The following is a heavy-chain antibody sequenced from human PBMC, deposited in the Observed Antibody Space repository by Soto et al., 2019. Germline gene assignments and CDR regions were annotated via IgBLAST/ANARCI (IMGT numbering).Heavy chain of an antibody. J-gene: IGHJ6*02. CDR3: ATQGTPYLPPRDSYGMDV. D-gene: IGHD2-21*01. CDR1: GYTFIYYY. V-gene: IGHV1-2*02. CDR2: INPHSGDT. Sequence: QEHLVQSGAELKKPGASVKVSCKSSGYTFIYYYLHWVRQAPGQGLEWMGWINPHSGDTYYAEKLQGRVTMTRDTSITTVFMDLSRLTSDDTALYFCATQGTPYLPPRDSYGMDVWGQGTSVTVSS.